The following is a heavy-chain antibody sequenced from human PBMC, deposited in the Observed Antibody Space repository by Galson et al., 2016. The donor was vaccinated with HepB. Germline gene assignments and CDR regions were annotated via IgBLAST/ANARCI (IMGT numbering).Heavy chain of an antibody. J-gene: IGHJ4*02. CDR3: ARDLSVWLRGIGS. D-gene: IGHD6-19*01. Sequence: SLRLSCAASGFTLRVYWMSWVRQAPWKSLERVATIKVDGNEKYYVDSVKGRFTISGDNAKNSMYLQMNSLRAEDTAVYYCARDLSVWLRGIGSWGQGTLVTVSS. V-gene: IGHV3-7*03. CDR1: GFTLRVYW. CDR2: IKVDGNEK.